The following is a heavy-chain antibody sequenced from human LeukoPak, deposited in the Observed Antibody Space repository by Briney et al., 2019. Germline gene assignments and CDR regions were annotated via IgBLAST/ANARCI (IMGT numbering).Heavy chain of an antibody. V-gene: IGHV3-30*02. CDR3: AKDPCGGDCRYYFDY. J-gene: IGHJ4*02. CDR1: GFTFSSYG. Sequence: PGGSLRLSCAASGFTFSSYGMHWVRQAPGKGLERVAFIRYDGSNKYYADSVKGRFTISRDNSKNTLYLQMNSLRAEDTAVYYRAKDPCGGDCRYYFDYWGQGTLVTVSS. D-gene: IGHD2-21*02. CDR2: IRYDGSNK.